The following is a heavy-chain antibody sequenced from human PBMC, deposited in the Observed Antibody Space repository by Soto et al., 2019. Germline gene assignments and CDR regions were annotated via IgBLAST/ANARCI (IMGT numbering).Heavy chain of an antibody. CDR1: GFTFSSYG. CDR2: ISYDGSNK. CDR3: AKVVEYSSSWYPFDP. Sequence: GGSLRLSCAASGFTFSSYGMHWVRQAPGKGLEWVAVISYDGSNKYYADSVKGRFTISRDNSKNTLYLQMNSLRAEDTAVYYCAKVVEYSSSWYPFDPWGQGTLVTVSS. J-gene: IGHJ5*02. D-gene: IGHD6-13*01. V-gene: IGHV3-30*18.